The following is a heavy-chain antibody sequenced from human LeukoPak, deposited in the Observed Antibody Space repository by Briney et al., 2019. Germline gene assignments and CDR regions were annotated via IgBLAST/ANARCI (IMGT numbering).Heavy chain of an antibody. V-gene: IGHV4-59*11. Sequence: SETLSLTCTVSGGSISSHFWSWIRQPPGKGLELIAYIYSSGNTNYNPSLKSRVTMSVDTSKNQFSLKLRSVTAADTAVYYCARGNVDTAWNYYGMDVWGQGTTVTVSS. CDR1: GGSISSHF. CDR3: ARGNVDTAWNYYGMDV. J-gene: IGHJ6*02. D-gene: IGHD5-18*01. CDR2: IYSSGNT.